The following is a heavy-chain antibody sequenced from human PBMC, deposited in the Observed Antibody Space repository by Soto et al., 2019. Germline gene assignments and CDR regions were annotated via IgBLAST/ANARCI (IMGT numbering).Heavy chain of an antibody. D-gene: IGHD6-19*01. CDR1: GFTFSSYS. J-gene: IGHJ5*02. V-gene: IGHV3-48*02. CDR2: ISSSSSTI. Sequence: PGGSLRLSCAASGFTFSSYSMNWVRQAPGKGLEWVSYISSSSSTIYYADSVKGRFTISRDNAKNSLYLQMNSLRDEDTAVYYCAREKAVTTSRWFDPWGQGTLVTVSS. CDR3: AREKAVTTSRWFDP.